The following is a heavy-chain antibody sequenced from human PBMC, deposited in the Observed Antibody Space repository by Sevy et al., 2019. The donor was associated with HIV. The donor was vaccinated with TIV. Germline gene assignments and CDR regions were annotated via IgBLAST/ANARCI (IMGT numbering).Heavy chain of an antibody. CDR1: GFTFSTYW. CDR2: IKPDGSGK. Sequence: GGSLRLSCAASGFTFSTYWMSWVRQAPGKGLEWVANIKPDGSGKNYVDSVKGRFTISRDDAKNSPYLQMNSLRVEDTAVYYCSSGGSFDYWGQGTLVTVSS. CDR3: SSGGSFDY. V-gene: IGHV3-7*01. J-gene: IGHJ4*02.